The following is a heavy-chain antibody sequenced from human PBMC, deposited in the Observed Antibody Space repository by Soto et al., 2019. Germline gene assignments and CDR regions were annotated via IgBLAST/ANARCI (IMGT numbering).Heavy chain of an antibody. CDR2: TYYRSKWYN. D-gene: IGHD1-1*01. CDR3: ARDTYNRNDSAGAEYNWFDP. CDR1: GDSVSSNSAA. Sequence: PSQTLSLTCAISGDSVSSNSAAWNWIRQSPSRGLEWLGRTYYRSKWYNDYAVSVKSRITINPDTSKNQFSLQLNSVTPEDTAVYYCARDTYNRNDSAGAEYNWFDPWGQGTLVTLSS. V-gene: IGHV6-1*01. J-gene: IGHJ5*02.